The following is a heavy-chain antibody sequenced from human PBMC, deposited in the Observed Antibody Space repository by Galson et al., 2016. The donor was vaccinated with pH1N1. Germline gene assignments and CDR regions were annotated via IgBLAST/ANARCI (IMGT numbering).Heavy chain of an antibody. V-gene: IGHV3-9*01. J-gene: IGHJ4*02. CDR2: ISWNSGSL. D-gene: IGHD5-18*01. Sequence: SLRLSCAASGFTFGDSAMYWVRQAPGKGLEWVSGISWNSGSLVYADSVKGRFTISRDNAKNFLYLQMNSLRAEDTALYYCAKVRGYSYGPFDYWGQGTLVTVSS. CDR3: AKVRGYSYGPFDY. CDR1: GFTFGDSA.